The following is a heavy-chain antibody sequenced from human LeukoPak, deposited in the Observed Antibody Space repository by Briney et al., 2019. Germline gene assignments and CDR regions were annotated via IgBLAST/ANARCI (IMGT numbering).Heavy chain of an antibody. CDR2: ISSSGSN. V-gene: IGHV4-59*01. J-gene: IGHJ4*02. D-gene: IGHD2-21*02. Sequence: SETLSLTCTVSGGSISGFRWSWVRQPPGKGLEWMAYISSSGSNKDNPSLRSRVTISLVTSKKHFSLNLTSVTAADTALYLCARGDSSGGDSCFDHWGQGTLVIVSS. CDR1: GGSISGFR. CDR3: ARGDSSGGDSCFDH.